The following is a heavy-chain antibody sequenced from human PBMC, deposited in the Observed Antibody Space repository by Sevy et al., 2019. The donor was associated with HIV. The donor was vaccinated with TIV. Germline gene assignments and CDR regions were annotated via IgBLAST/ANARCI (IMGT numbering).Heavy chain of an antibody. CDR3: ASSEITIFGVVTDYHYYGMDV. V-gene: IGHV1-3*01. J-gene: IGHJ6*02. CDR1: GYTFTSYA. CDR2: INAGNGNT. D-gene: IGHD3-3*01. Sequence: ASVKVSCKASGYTFTSYAIHWVRQAPGQRLEWMGWINAGNGNTKYSQKFQGRVTITRDTSASTAYRELSSLRSEDTAVYYCASSEITIFGVVTDYHYYGMDVWGQGTTVTVSS.